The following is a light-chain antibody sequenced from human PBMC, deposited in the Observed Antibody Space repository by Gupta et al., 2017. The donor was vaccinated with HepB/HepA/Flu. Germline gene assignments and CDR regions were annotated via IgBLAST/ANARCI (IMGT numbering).Light chain of an antibody. CDR2: DAS. J-gene: IGKJ4*01. CDR1: QSVSSY. Sequence: VFTQSPATLSLSPGERATLSCRASQSVSSYLAWYQQKPGQAPRLLIYDASNRATGIPARFSGSGSGTDFTLTISSLEPEDFAVYYCQQRSNWPPSLTFGGGTKVEIK. CDR3: QQRSNWPPSLT. V-gene: IGKV3-11*01.